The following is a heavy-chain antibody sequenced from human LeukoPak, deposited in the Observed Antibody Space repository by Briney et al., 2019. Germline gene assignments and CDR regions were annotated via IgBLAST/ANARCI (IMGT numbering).Heavy chain of an antibody. Sequence: GASVKVSCKASGYTFTSYDINWVRQATGQGLEWMGWMNPNSGNTGYAQKFQGRVTMTRNTSISTAYMELSSLRSGDTAVYYCARGRLAVAGKYYYYGMDVWGQGTTVTVSS. CDR1: GYTFTSYD. CDR3: ARGRLAVAGKYYYYGMDV. V-gene: IGHV1-8*01. CDR2: MNPNSGNT. J-gene: IGHJ6*02. D-gene: IGHD6-19*01.